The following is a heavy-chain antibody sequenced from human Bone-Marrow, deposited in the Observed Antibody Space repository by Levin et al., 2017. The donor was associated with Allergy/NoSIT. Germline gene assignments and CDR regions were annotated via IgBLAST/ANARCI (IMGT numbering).Heavy chain of an antibody. CDR2: ISSSSSTI. CDR3: ARDYSSGWYGNYYYYYGMDV. V-gene: IGHV3-48*04. J-gene: IGHJ6*02. CDR1: GFTFSSYS. D-gene: IGHD6-19*01. Sequence: LSLTCAASGFTFSSYSMNWVRQAPGKGLVWVSYISSSSSTIYYADSVKGRFTISRDNAKNSLYLQMNSLRAEDTAVYYCARDYSSGWYGNYYYYYGMDVWGQGTTVTVSS.